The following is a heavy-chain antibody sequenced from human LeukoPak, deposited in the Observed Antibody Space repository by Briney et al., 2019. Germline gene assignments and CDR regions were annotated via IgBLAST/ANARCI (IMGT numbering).Heavy chain of an antibody. CDR3: ARVEVDGYSSGQIDY. Sequence: PSETLSLTCTVSGGSISSYYWSWIRQPAGKGLEWIGRIYTSGSTNYNPSLKSRVTISVDTSKNQFSLKLSSVTAADTAVYYCARVEVDGYSSGQIDYWGQGTLVTVSS. D-gene: IGHD6-19*01. V-gene: IGHV4-4*07. CDR1: GGSISSYY. J-gene: IGHJ4*02. CDR2: IYTSGST.